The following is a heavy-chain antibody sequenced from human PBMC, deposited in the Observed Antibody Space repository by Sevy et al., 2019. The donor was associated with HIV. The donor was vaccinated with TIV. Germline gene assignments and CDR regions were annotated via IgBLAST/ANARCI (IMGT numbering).Heavy chain of an antibody. CDR2: FDPEDGET. CDR3: ATSRRQSNYDSSGHGYDY. CDR1: GYTLTELS. Sequence: ASVKVSCKVSGYTLTELSMHWVRQAPGKGLEWMGGFDPEDGETIYAQKFQGRVTMTEDTSTDTAYMELSSLRSEDTAVYYCATSRRQSNYDSSGHGYDYWGQGTLVTVSS. V-gene: IGHV1-24*01. D-gene: IGHD3-22*01. J-gene: IGHJ4*02.